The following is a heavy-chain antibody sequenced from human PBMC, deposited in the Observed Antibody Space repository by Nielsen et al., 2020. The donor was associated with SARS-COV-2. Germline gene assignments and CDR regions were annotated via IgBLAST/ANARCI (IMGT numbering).Heavy chain of an antibody. J-gene: IGHJ5*02. CDR1: GGSISSYY. D-gene: IGHD3-9*01. V-gene: IGHV4-4*07. Sequence: GSLRLSCTVSGGSISSYYWSWIRQPAGKGLEWIGRIYTSGSTNYNPSLKSRVTMSVDTSKNQFSLKLSSVTAADTAVYYCARGADFAWLPHPNNWFDPWGQGTLVTVSS. CDR2: IYTSGST. CDR3: ARGADFAWLPHPNNWFDP.